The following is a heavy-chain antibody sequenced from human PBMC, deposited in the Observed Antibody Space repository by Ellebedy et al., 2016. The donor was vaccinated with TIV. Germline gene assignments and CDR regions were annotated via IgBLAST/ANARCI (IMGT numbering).Heavy chain of an antibody. V-gene: IGHV3-74*01. D-gene: IGHD1-20*01. CDR1: GFTFSSYW. Sequence: GESLKISCAASGFTFSSYWMHWVRQAPGKGLVWVSRINGDGSSTSNADSVKGRFTISRDNAKNTLYLQINSLRAEDTAVYYCARDHNWNDAVDYWGQGTLVTVSS. CDR3: ARDHNWNDAVDY. J-gene: IGHJ4*02. CDR2: INGDGSST.